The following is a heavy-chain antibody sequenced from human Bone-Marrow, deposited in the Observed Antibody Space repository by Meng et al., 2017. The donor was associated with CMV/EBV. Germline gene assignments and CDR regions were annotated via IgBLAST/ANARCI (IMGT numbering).Heavy chain of an antibody. J-gene: IGHJ3*02. CDR2: ISGSGGNT. CDR3: AKGGNYGAFDI. D-gene: IGHD3-16*01. V-gene: IGHV3-23*01. Sequence: GESLKISCAASGFTFSSYAMSWVRQAPGKGLEWVSTISGSGGNTYYPDSVKGRFTISRDNSRNTLYLQMNSLRAEDTAVYYCAKGGNYGAFDIWGQGPMVTVSS. CDR1: GFTFSSYA.